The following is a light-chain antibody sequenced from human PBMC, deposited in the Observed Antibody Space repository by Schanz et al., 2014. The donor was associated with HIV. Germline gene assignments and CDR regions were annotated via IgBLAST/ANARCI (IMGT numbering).Light chain of an antibody. CDR3: QSYDTSLSVWV. V-gene: IGLV1-40*01. J-gene: IGLJ3*02. CDR1: TSNIGANYD. Sequence: QLVLTQPPSVSGAPGQGVTISCTGSTSNIGANYDVHWYQQLPGTAPKLLIYGNSNRPSGVPDRFSGSKSGTSASLAITGLQAEDEADYYCQSYDTSLSVWVFGGGTKLTVL. CDR2: GNS.